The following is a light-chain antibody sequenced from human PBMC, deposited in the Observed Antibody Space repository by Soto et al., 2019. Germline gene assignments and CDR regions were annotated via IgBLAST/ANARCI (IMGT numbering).Light chain of an antibody. J-gene: IGKJ4*01. CDR3: QQYGSSPLT. CDR1: QSVSSSY. CDR2: GAS. V-gene: IGKV3-20*01. Sequence: EIALTQSPGTLSLSPGERATLSCRASQSVSSSYLAWYQQKPGQAPRLLIYGASSRATGIPDRFSGSASGTDFTLTISRLEPEDFAVYYCQQYGSSPLTFGGGTKVEIK.